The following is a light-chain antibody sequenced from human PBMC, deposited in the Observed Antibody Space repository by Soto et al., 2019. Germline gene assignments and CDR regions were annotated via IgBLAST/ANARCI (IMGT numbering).Light chain of an antibody. CDR3: QQYRT. CDR2: WPS. CDR1: QSVLYSSNNKND. V-gene: IGKV4-1*01. J-gene: IGKJ1*01. Sequence: DIVMTQSPDSLAVSLGERATINCKSSQSVLYSSNNKNDLAWYQQKPGQPPKLLLYWPSTRESGVPDRFSGSGSGTDFTLTISGLQAEDVAVYYCQQYRTFGRGTKVEI.